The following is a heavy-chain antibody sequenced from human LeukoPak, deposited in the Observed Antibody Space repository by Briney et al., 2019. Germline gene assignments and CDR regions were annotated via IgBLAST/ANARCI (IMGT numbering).Heavy chain of an antibody. CDR3: ARGRSGYYGSGSPLGY. J-gene: IGHJ4*02. CDR1: GFTFSSSA. Sequence: GGSLRLSCAASGFTFSSSAMSWVRQVPGKGLEWVSVIYSGGSTYYADSVKGRFTISRDNSKNTLYLQMNSLRAEDTAVYYCARGRSGYYGSGSPLGYWGQGTLVTVSS. CDR2: IYSGGST. V-gene: IGHV3-53*01. D-gene: IGHD3-10*01.